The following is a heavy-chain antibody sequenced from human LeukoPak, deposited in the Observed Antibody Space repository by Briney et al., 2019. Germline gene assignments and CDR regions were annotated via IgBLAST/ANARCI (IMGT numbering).Heavy chain of an antibody. Sequence: PSETLSLTCTVSGGSISTYHWNWIRLPPGKGLEWIGYFSYSGSTRYNPSLVSRVSISVDTSEKQFSLELRSVTAADTAVYYCARADYSGYDQRFDYWGQGTLVTVSS. V-gene: IGHV4-59*01. J-gene: IGHJ4*02. CDR2: FSYSGST. D-gene: IGHD5-12*01. CDR3: ARADYSGYDQRFDY. CDR1: GGSISTYH.